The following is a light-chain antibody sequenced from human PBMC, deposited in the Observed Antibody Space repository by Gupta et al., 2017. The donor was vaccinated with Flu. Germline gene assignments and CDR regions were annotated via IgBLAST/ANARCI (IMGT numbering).Light chain of an antibody. V-gene: IGLV3-25*02. CDR2: KDS. CDR1: ALPKQY. CDR3: QSADSSGTLWV. J-gene: IGLJ3*02. Sequence: SYELTQPPSVSVSPVQTARITCSGDALPKQYAYWYQQKPGQAPVLVIYKDSERPSGIPERFSGSSSGTTVTLTISGVQAEDEADYYCQSADSSGTLWVFGGGTKLTVL.